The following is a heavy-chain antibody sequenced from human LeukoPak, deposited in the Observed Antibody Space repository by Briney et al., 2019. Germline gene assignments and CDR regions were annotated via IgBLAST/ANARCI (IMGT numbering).Heavy chain of an antibody. CDR2: INPNSGGT. CDR1: GYTFTGYY. D-gene: IGHD3-22*01. CDR3: ARDYYDRSGKDAFDI. Sequence: GASVKVSCKASGYTFTGYYMHWVRQAPGQGLEWMGWINPNSGGTNYAQKFQGRVTMTRDTSISTAYMELSRLRSDDTAVYYCARDYYDRSGKDAFDIWGQGTMVTVSS. V-gene: IGHV1-2*02. J-gene: IGHJ3*02.